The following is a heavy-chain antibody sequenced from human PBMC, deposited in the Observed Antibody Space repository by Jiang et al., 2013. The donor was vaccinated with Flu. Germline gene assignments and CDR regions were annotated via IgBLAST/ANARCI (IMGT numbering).Heavy chain of an antibody. D-gene: IGHD6-6*01. CDR2: INHSGST. Sequence: LLKPSETLSLTCAVYGGSFSGYYWSWIRQPPGKGLEWIGEINHSGSTNYNPSLKSRVTISVDTSKNQFSLKLSSVTAADTAVYYCARHVTPLYSSSPSFDPWGQGTLVTVSS. V-gene: IGHV4-34*01. CDR3: ARHVTPLYSSSPSFDP. CDR1: GGSFSGYY. J-gene: IGHJ5*02.